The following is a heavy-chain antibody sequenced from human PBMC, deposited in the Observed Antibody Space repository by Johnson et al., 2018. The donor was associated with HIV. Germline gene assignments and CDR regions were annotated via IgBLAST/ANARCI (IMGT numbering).Heavy chain of an antibody. CDR2: ISYDGSNK. J-gene: IGHJ3*02. V-gene: IGHV3-30*04. Sequence: QVQLVESGGGVVQPGRSLRLSCAASGFTFSSYAMHWVRQAPGKGLEWVAVISYDGSNKYYADSVKGRFTISRDNSKNTLYLQMNSLRAEDTAVYHCAKHIVLVVYAIGAAFDIWGQGTMVTVSS. CDR1: GFTFSSYA. D-gene: IGHD2-8*02. CDR3: AKHIVLVVYAIGAAFDI.